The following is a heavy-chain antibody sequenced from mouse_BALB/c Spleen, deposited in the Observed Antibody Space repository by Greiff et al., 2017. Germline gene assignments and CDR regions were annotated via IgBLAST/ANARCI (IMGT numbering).Heavy chain of an antibody. V-gene: IGHV1S81*02. CDR3: TRSGRYDYAMDY. J-gene: IGHJ4*01. D-gene: IGHD2-14*01. CDR2: INPSNGGT. CDR1: GYTFTSYY. Sequence: VQLQQPGAELVKPGASVKLSCKASGYTFTSYYMYWVKQRPGQGLEWIGGINPSNGGTNFNEKFKSKATLTVDKSSSTAYMQLSSLTSEDSAVYYCTRSGRYDYAMDYWGQGTSVTVSS.